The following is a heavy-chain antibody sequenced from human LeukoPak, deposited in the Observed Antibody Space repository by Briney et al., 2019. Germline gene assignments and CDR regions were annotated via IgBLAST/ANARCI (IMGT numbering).Heavy chain of an antibody. Sequence: PGESLRLSCAASGFIFSNFWMTWVRQVPGKGLEWVANVGKDGSEKHYVDSVRGRFTISRDNAKNSVYLQMSGLRGEDTAIYYCARDVDTNFWGQGTLVTVSS. CDR2: VGKDGSEK. V-gene: IGHV3-7*03. J-gene: IGHJ4*02. D-gene: IGHD2-21*01. CDR3: ARDVDTNF. CDR1: GFIFSNFW.